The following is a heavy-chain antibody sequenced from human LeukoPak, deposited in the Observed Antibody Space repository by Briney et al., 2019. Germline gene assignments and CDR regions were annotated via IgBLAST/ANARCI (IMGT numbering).Heavy chain of an antibody. CDR2: ICYDGSNK. Sequence: GRSLRLSCAASGFTFSSYGMHWVRQAPGKGLEWVAVICYDGSNKYYPDSVKGRFTISRDDSKNTLYLQMDSLRAEDAAVYYCARDSGPLDSWGQGALVTVSS. V-gene: IGHV3-33*01. J-gene: IGHJ4*02. CDR1: GFTFSSYG. D-gene: IGHD1-1*01. CDR3: ARDSGPLDS.